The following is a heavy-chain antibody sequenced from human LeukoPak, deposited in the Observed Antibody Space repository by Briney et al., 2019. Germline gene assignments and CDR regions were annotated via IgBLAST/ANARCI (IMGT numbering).Heavy chain of an antibody. CDR3: ARTGLATVTTRYYFDY. V-gene: IGHV3-30-3*01. Sequence: GRSLRLSCAASGFTFSSYAMHWVRQAPGKGLEWVAVISYDGSSKYYADSVKGRFTISRDNSKNTLYLQMNSLRAEDTAVYYCARTGLATVTTRYYFDYWGQGTLVTVSS. CDR2: ISYDGSSK. CDR1: GFTFSSYA. J-gene: IGHJ4*02. D-gene: IGHD4-17*01.